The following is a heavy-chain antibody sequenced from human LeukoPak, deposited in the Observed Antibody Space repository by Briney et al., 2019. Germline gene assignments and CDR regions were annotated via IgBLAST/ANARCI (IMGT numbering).Heavy chain of an antibody. CDR2: ISWNSGSI. CDR1: GFTLDDYA. V-gene: IGHV3-9*01. CDR3: AKDMSSGWYATSYYYYGMDV. J-gene: IGHJ6*02. Sequence: GRSLRLSCAASGFTLDDYAMHWVRQAPGKGLEWVSGISWNSGSIGYADSVKGRFTISRDNAKNSLYLQMNNLRAEDTALYYCAKDMSSGWYATSYYYYGMDVWGQGTTVTVSS. D-gene: IGHD6-19*01.